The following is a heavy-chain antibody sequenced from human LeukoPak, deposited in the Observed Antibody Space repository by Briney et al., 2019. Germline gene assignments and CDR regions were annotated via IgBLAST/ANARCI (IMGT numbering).Heavy chain of an antibody. D-gene: IGHD5-24*01. CDR1: GGSISSYY. CDR2: IYYSGST. V-gene: IGHV4-59*01. J-gene: IGHJ6*03. CDR3: ACSGRDGYNPYYYYYMDV. Sequence: PSETLSLTCTVSGGSISSYYWSWIRQPPGKGLEWIGYIYYSGSTNYNPSLKSRVTISVDTSKIQFSLKLSSVTAADTAVYYCACSGRDGYNPYYYYYMDVWGKGTTVTVSS.